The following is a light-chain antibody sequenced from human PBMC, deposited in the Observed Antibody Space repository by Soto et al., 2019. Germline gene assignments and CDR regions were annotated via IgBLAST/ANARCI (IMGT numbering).Light chain of an antibody. Sequence: DIQMTQSPSSLSASVGDRVTITCRASQSISNYLNWYQQKPGKAPKLLIYAASSLQSGVPSRFSGSGSGTDFTLTISSLQPEDFATYYCQQSYSTPWTFGQVTKVDIK. J-gene: IGKJ1*01. CDR3: QQSYSTPWT. CDR2: AAS. CDR1: QSISNY. V-gene: IGKV1-39*01.